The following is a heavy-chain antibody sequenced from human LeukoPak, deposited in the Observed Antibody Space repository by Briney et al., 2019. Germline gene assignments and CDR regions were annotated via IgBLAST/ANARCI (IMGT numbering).Heavy chain of an antibody. CDR1: GYTFTSCG. CDR3: ARDSIAVAGPSPFDY. CDR2: ISAYNGNT. Sequence: ASVKVSCKASGYTFTSCGISWVRQAPGQGLEWMGWISAYNGNTNYAQKLQGRVTMSTDTSTSTAYMELRSLRSDDTAVYYCARDSIAVAGPSPFDYWGQGTLVTVSS. V-gene: IGHV1-18*01. J-gene: IGHJ4*02. D-gene: IGHD6-19*01.